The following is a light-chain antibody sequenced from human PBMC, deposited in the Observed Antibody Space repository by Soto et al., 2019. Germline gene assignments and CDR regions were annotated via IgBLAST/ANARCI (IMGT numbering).Light chain of an antibody. Sequence: NFMLTQPHSVSESPGKTVTISCTRSSGSIASNDVQWYQQRPGSAPTTVIYENNQRPSVVPDRFSCSTDGSSNSASLTSSGLQTEDEADYYCQSYDSSTVVFGGGTKVTVL. CDR2: ENN. CDR3: QSYDSSTVV. V-gene: IGLV6-57*04. CDR1: SGSIASND. J-gene: IGLJ2*01.